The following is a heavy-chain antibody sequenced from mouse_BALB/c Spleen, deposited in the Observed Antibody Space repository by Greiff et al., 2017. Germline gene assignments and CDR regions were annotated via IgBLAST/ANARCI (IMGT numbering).Heavy chain of an antibody. CDR2: IYWDDDK. D-gene: IGHD1-1*01. CDR3: ARREGYYYGSSYAMDY. J-gene: IGHJ4*01. V-gene: IGHV8-12*01. Sequence: QVTLKVSGPGILQPSQTLSLTCSFSGFSLSTSGMGVSWIRQPSGKGLEWLAHIYWDDDKRYNPSLKSRLTISKDTSRNQVFLKITSVDTADTATYYCARREGYYYGSSYAMDYWGQGTSVTVSS. CDR1: GFSLSTSGMG.